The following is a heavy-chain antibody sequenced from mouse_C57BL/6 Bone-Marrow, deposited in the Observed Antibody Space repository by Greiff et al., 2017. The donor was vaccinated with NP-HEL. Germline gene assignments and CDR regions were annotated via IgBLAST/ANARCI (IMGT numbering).Heavy chain of an antibody. J-gene: IGHJ3*01. CDR2: IWTGGGT. CDR3: AIYGYDGEAWFAY. D-gene: IGHD2-2*01. V-gene: IGHV2-9-1*01. Sequence: VQLQQSGPGLVAPSQSLSITCTVSGFSLTSYAISWVRQPPGKGLEWLGVIWTGGGTNYNSALKSRLSINKDNSKSQVFLKMNSLQTDDTARYYCAIYGYDGEAWFAYWGQGTLVTVSA. CDR1: GFSLTSYA.